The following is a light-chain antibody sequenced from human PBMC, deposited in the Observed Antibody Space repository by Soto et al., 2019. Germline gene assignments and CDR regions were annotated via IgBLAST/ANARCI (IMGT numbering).Light chain of an antibody. Sequence: DIQMTQSPSTLSASVGDRVTITCRASQSIDNWLAWYQQKPGKAPKVLIYAASIMKSGAPSSFSGTGSESDFAPSMSSPQPEDFDTSYCHHHDCYFGQGPKLEIK. CDR3: HHHDCY. CDR2: AAS. CDR1: QSIDNW. J-gene: IGKJ2*01. V-gene: IGKV1-5*01.